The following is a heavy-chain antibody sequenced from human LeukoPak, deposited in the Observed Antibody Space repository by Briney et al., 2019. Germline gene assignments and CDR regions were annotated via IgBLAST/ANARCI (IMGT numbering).Heavy chain of an antibody. CDR1: GFTFSTYE. Sequence: QPGGSLRLSCAATGFTFSTYEMNWVRQARGKGLEWVSYIRSGDNTIYYADSVKGRFTISRDNAKNSLYLQMNSLRAEDTAVYYCAKDPTIFGVVINGFDYWGQGTLVTVSS. V-gene: IGHV3-48*03. J-gene: IGHJ4*02. CDR2: IRSGDNTI. D-gene: IGHD3-3*01. CDR3: AKDPTIFGVVINGFDY.